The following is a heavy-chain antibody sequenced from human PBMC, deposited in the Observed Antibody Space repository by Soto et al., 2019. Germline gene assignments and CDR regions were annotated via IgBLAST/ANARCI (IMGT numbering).Heavy chain of an antibody. CDR3: ARHGVATAPLGFFELDY. J-gene: IGHJ4*02. Sequence: SETLSLTCTVSGGSISSYYWSWIRQPPGKGLEWIGHVYYSGSTNYNPSLKSRVTISVDTFKNQFSLRLTSVTAADTAVYYCARHGVATAPLGFFELDYWGQGIMVTVSS. CDR2: VYYSGST. D-gene: IGHD2-21*02. V-gene: IGHV4-59*08. CDR1: GGSISSYY.